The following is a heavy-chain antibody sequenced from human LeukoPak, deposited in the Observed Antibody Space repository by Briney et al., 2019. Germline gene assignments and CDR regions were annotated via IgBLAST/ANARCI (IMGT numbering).Heavy chain of an antibody. CDR1: GFTFSSYA. D-gene: IGHD2-15*01. V-gene: IGHV3-64*01. CDR3: ARVGSGTPMGYYGMDV. Sequence: GGSLRLSCASSGFTFSSYAMHWVRQAPGKGLEYVSAISSNGGSTYYANSVKGRFTISRDNSKNTLYLQMGSLRAEDTAVYYCARVGSGTPMGYYGMDVWGQGTTVTVSS. J-gene: IGHJ6*02. CDR2: ISSNGGST.